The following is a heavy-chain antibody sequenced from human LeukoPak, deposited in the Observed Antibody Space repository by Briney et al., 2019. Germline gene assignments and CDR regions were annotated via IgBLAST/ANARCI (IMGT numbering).Heavy chain of an antibody. CDR3: ARSGGSGWYGIFDY. CDR2: ISAYNGNR. Sequence: ASVKVSCKASGYTFTSYGISWVRQAPGQGLEWMGWISAYNGNRNYAQKLQGRVTMTTDASTSTAYMELRSLRSDDTAVYYCARSGGSGWYGIFDYWGQGTLVTVSS. V-gene: IGHV1-18*01. D-gene: IGHD6-19*01. CDR1: GYTFTSYG. J-gene: IGHJ4*02.